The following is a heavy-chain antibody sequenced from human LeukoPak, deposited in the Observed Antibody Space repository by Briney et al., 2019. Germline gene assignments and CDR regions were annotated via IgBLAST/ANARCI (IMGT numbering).Heavy chain of an antibody. CDR1: GGSFSGYY. V-gene: IGHV4-34*01. CDR2: INHSGST. Sequence: SETLSLTCAVYGGSFSGYYWSWIRQPPGKGLEWIGEINHSGSTNYNPSLKSRVTISVDTSKYQFSLKLSSVTAADTAVYYCARGDNWFDPWGQGTTVTVSS. J-gene: IGHJ5*01. CDR3: ARGDNWFDP.